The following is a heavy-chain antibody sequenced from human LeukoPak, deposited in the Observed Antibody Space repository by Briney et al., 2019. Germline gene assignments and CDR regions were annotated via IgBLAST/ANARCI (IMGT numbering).Heavy chain of an antibody. CDR2: IYYSGST. CDR3: ARLSVDIVATAYYFDY. CDR1: GGSISRGDYY. V-gene: IGHV4-30-4*01. J-gene: IGHJ4*02. D-gene: IGHD5-12*01. Sequence: SETLSLTCTVSGGSISRGDYYWSWIRQPPGMGLEWIGYIYYSGSTYYNPSLKSRVTISVDTSKNQFSLKLSSVTAADTAVYYCARLSVDIVATAYYFDYWGQGTLVTVSS.